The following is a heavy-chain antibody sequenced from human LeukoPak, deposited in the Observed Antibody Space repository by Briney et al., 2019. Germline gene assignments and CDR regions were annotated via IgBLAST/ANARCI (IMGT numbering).Heavy chain of an antibody. CDR2: INQDGSER. V-gene: IGHV3-7*04. CDR3: ARDQWLVEF. J-gene: IGHJ4*02. CDR1: GFTFSSYW. D-gene: IGHD6-19*01. Sequence: GGSLRLSCAASGFTFSSYWMTWVRQAPGKGLEWVANINQDGSERHYVDSVKGRFTISRDNPRDTLYLQMNSLRSEDTAVYYCARDQWLVEFWGQGTLVTVSS.